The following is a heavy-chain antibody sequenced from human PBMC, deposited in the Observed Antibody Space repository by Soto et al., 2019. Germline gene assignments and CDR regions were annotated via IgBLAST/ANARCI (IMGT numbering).Heavy chain of an antibody. D-gene: IGHD4-17*01. Sequence: SETLSLTCTVSGGSISSYYWSWIRQPPGKGLEWIGYIYYSGSTNYNPSLKSRVTISVDTSKNQFSLKLSSVTAADTAVYYCARDALGPTVTTHYYYYGMDVWGQGTMVTVSS. CDR1: GGSISSYY. CDR3: ARDALGPTVTTHYYYYGMDV. J-gene: IGHJ6*02. CDR2: IYYSGST. V-gene: IGHV4-59*01.